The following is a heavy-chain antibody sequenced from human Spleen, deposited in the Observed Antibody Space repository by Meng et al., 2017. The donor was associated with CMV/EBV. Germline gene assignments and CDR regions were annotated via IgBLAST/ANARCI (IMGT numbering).Heavy chain of an antibody. D-gene: IGHD6-13*01. J-gene: IGHJ4*02. CDR1: GFIFSKYA. CDR3: AKAFSSSWYREYYDY. Sequence: GESLKISCEASGFIFSKYAMSWVRQAPGKGLEWVSGISGSGTGTDNADSVKGRFTISRDNSKNTLYLQLNSLRAEDTAVYYCAKAFSSSWYREYYDYWGQGTLVTVSS. CDR2: ISGSGTGT. V-gene: IGHV3-23*01.